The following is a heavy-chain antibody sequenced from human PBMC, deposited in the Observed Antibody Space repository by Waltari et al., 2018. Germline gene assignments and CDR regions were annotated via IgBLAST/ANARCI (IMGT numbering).Heavy chain of an antibody. D-gene: IGHD2-15*01. Sequence: QVQLVQSGAEVKKPGASVKVSCKASGSTFTSYYMHWVRQATGQGLEWMGIINPSGGSTSYAQKFQGRVTMTRDTSTSTVYMELSSLRSEDTAVYYCASPNCSGGSCYSDTYYYYGMDVWGQGTTVTVSS. J-gene: IGHJ6*02. CDR3: ASPNCSGGSCYSDTYYYYGMDV. V-gene: IGHV1-46*01. CDR2: INPSGGST. CDR1: GSTFTSYY.